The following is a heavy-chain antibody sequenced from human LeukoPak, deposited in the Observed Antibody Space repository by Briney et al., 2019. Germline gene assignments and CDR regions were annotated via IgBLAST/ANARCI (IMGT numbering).Heavy chain of an antibody. Sequence: GGSLRLSCAASGFTFSSAWMSWVRQAPGKGLEWVSSITTSSNSIYYADSVKGRFTISRDNAKNSLYLQMNSLRAEDTAVHYCAGGNCSSTSCFFDYWGQGTLVTVSS. CDR1: GFTFSSAW. CDR3: AGGNCSSTSCFFDY. V-gene: IGHV3-21*01. CDR2: ITTSSNSI. J-gene: IGHJ4*02. D-gene: IGHD2-2*01.